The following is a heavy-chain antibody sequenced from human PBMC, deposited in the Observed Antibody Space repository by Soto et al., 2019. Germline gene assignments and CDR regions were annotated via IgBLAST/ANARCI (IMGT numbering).Heavy chain of an antibody. J-gene: IGHJ3*02. CDR3: AKDLGSGSYLFDAFDI. CDR2: ISYDGSNK. V-gene: IGHV3-30*18. CDR1: GFTFSNYG. Sequence: QGQLVESGGGVVQPGRSLRLSCAASGFTFSNYGMHWVRQAPGNGLEWVAVISYDGSNKYYADSVKGRFTISRDNSKNTLYLQMNSLRAEDTAVYYFAKDLGSGSYLFDAFDIWGQGTMVTVSS. D-gene: IGHD1-26*01.